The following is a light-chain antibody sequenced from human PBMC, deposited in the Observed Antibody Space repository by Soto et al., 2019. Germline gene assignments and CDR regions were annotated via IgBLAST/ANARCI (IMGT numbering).Light chain of an antibody. J-gene: IGKJ2*01. Sequence: EIVLTQSPATLSLSPGERATLSCGASQSVSSSNLAWYQQKPGLAPRLVIYDTSSRAADIPGRFSGSGSGTDFTLTISRLEPEDFAVYYCQQYGSSPYTFGQGTKVEIK. CDR1: QSVSSSN. V-gene: IGKV3D-20*01. CDR2: DTS. CDR3: QQYGSSPYT.